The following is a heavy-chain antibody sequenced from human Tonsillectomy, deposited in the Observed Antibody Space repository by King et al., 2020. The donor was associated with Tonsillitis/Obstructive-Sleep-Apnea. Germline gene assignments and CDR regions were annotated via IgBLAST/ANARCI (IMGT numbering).Heavy chain of an antibody. CDR2: IRSKPYGGTT. Sequence: VQLVESGGGLVQPGRSLKLSCRASGFIFRDYAMSWVRQAPGKGLEWVSFIRSKPYGGTTEYAASVTGRFTISRDDSKSIAYLQMNSLKTDDTAVYYCTREPMIAPYGMDVWGQGTTVTVSS. V-gene: IGHV3-49*04. CDR1: GFIFRDYA. J-gene: IGHJ6*02. D-gene: IGHD3-22*01. CDR3: TREPMIAPYGMDV.